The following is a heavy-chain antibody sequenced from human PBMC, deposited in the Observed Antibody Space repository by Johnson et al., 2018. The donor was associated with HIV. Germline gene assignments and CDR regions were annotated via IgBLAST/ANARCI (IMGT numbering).Heavy chain of an antibody. CDR2: ISDEGSNK. CDR3: ARDQEGFGELLWAGGAFDI. V-gene: IGHV3-30*14. J-gene: IGHJ3*02. Sequence: QVQLVESGGGVVQAGRSLTLSCVGSGFTFTDYAIHWVRQPPGKGLEWVAVISDEGSNKYYADSVKGRFTISRDNSKNTLYLQMNSLRAEDTAVYYCARDQEGFGELLWAGGAFDIWGQGTMVTVSS. CDR1: GFTFTDYA. D-gene: IGHD3-10*01.